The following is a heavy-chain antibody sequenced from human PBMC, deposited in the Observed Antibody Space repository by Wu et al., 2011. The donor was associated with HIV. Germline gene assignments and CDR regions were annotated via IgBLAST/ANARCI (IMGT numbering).Heavy chain of an antibody. J-gene: IGHJ4*02. CDR1: GYTFTGYY. CDR2: INPNSGGT. D-gene: IGHD3-9*01. V-gene: IGHV1-2*02. CDR3: ARDIFPYDDILSTNVGFDY. Sequence: QVQLVQSGAEVKKPGASVTVSCKASGYTFTGYYMHWVRQAPGQGFEWMGWINPNSGGTNYAQKFQGRITMTRDKSTTTVNLELSSLRSEDTAVYYCARDIFPYDDILSTNVGFDYWGQGTLVTVSS.